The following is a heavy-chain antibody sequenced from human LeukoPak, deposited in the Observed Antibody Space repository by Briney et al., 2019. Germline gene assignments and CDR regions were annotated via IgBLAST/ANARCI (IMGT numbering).Heavy chain of an antibody. CDR3: ARGGYKRLYYMDV. J-gene: IGHJ6*03. CDR2: INHSGST. D-gene: IGHD5-18*01. Sequence: KPSETLSLTCAVYGGSFSGYYWSWIRQPPGKGLEWIGEINHSGSTNYNPSLKSRVTISVVTSKDQFSLKLSSVTAADTAVYYCARGGYKRLYYMDVWGKGTTVTVSS. CDR1: GGSFSGYY. V-gene: IGHV4-34*01.